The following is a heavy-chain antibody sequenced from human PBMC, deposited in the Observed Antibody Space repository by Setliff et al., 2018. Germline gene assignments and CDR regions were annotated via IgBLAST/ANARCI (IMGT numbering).Heavy chain of an antibody. J-gene: IGHJ4*02. CDR3: ARKYNFWSGELDY. CDR1: GGSFSGYY. D-gene: IGHD3-3*01. V-gene: IGHV4-34*01. CDR2: INHSGST. Sequence: SETLSLTCAVYGGSFSGYYWSWIRQPPGKGLEWIEEINHSGSTNYNPSLKSRVTISVDTSKNQFSLKLSSVTAADTAVYYCARKYNFWSGELDYWGQGTLVTVSS.